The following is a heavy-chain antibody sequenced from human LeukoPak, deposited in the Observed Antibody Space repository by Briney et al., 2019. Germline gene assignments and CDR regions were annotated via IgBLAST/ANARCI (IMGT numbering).Heavy chain of an antibody. CDR3: ATSGWYLLPGVY. V-gene: IGHV4-39*01. Sequence: SETLSLTCTVSGGSISTSSYYWGWIRQPPGKGLQWIGSIYYNGSTYYNPSLKSRVIISVDTSKNQFSLKLSSVTAADTAVYYCATSGWYLLPGVYWGQGTLVTVSS. CDR1: GGSISTSSYY. CDR2: IYYNGST. J-gene: IGHJ4*02. D-gene: IGHD6-19*01.